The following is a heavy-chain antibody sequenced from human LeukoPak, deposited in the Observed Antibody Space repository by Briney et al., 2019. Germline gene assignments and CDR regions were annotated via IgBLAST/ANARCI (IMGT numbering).Heavy chain of an antibody. CDR3: ARATNRDGYFVPLDY. CDR2: ISYDGSNK. Sequence: GGSLRLSCAASGFTFSSYAMHWVRQAPGKGLEWVAVISYDGSNKYYADSVKGRFTISRDNSKNTLYLQMNSLRAEDTAVYYCARATNRDGYFVPLDYWGQGTLVTVSS. D-gene: IGHD3-10*02. V-gene: IGHV3-30-3*01. J-gene: IGHJ4*02. CDR1: GFTFSSYA.